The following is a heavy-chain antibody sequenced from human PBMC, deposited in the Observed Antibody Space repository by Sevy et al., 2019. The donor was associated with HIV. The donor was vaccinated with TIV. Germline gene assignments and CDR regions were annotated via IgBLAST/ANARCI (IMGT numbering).Heavy chain of an antibody. CDR2: ISGSHGTP. J-gene: IGHJ4*02. D-gene: IGHD2-2*01. CDR1: GFTFTSYA. V-gene: IGHV3-23*01. CDR3: AKSEWGNIGFCTRSSCYPFDY. Sequence: GGSLRLSCAASGFTFTSYAMSWVRQAPGKGLEWVSSISGSHGTPYYADSVKGRFTISRDNSKNTVYLQMSSLRAEDTDVYYCAKSEWGNIGFCTRSSCYPFDYWGQGTLVTVSS.